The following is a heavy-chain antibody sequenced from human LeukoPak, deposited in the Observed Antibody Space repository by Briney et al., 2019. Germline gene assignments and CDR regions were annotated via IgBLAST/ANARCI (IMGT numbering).Heavy chain of an antibody. CDR3: ARDLVTVTKGFDF. Sequence: SETLSLTCAVSDDSFSSHYWTWIRQPPGKGLEWIGYISYIGTTNYNPSLKSRVTISINTSKNQFSLKLSSVTAADTAVYYCARDLVTVTKGFDFWGQGTMVSVSS. V-gene: IGHV4-59*11. D-gene: IGHD4-17*01. CDR2: ISYIGTT. CDR1: DDSFSSHY. J-gene: IGHJ3*01.